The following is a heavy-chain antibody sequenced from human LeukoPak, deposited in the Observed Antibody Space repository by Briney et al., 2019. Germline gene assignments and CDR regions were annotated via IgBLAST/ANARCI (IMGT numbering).Heavy chain of an antibody. V-gene: IGHV4-4*07. CDR1: GGSISSYY. CDR3: ARETLYYYDSSGYSPYFDY. D-gene: IGHD3-22*01. CDR2: IYTSGST. Sequence: SETLSLTCTVSGGSISSYYWSWIRQPPGKGLEWIGRIYTSGSTNYNPPLKSRVTMSVDTSKNQFSLKLSSVTAADTAVYYCARETLYYYDSSGYSPYFDYWGQGTLVTVSS. J-gene: IGHJ4*02.